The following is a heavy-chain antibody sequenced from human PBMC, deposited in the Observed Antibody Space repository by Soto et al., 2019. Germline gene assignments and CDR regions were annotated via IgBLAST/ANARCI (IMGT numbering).Heavy chain of an antibody. D-gene: IGHD6-13*01. J-gene: IGHJ1*01. CDR2: INAGNGNT. CDR3: ARELVRVAAAGTWRYFQH. CDR1: GYTFTSYA. V-gene: IGHV1-3*01. Sequence: VKVSCKASGYTFTSYAMHWVRQAPGQRLEWMGWINAGNGNTKYSQKFQGRVTITRDTSASTAYMELSSLRSEDTAVYYCARELVRVAAAGTWRYFQHWGQGTLVTVSS.